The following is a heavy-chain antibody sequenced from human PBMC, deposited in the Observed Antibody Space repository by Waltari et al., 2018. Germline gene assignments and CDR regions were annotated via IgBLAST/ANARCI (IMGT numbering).Heavy chain of an antibody. Sequence: QVQLQQWGAGLLKPSATLSLTCVVYGGSFGGYYWSWVRQPPGKGLEWIGEINTSGSTNYNPSLKSRITMSVDTSNQFSLKLSSVTAADTAVYYCARGPPGYSSGWYGLDVWGQGTTVTVSS. J-gene: IGHJ6*02. CDR3: ARGPPGYSSGWYGLDV. CDR2: INTSGST. CDR1: GGSFGGYY. V-gene: IGHV4-34*01. D-gene: IGHD6-19*01.